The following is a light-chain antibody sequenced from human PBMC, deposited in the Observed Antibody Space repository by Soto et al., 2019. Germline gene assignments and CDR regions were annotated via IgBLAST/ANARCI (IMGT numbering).Light chain of an antibody. CDR3: QQYNNWPTWT. Sequence: EIVMTQSPATLSVSPGERATLSCRASQSVSSNLAWYQQKPGQAPRLLIYGASNRATGIPARFSGSGSGTEFTLTISSLQSEDFEVYYCQQYNNWPTWTFGQGTKVDIK. CDR2: GAS. J-gene: IGKJ1*01. CDR1: QSVSSN. V-gene: IGKV3-15*01.